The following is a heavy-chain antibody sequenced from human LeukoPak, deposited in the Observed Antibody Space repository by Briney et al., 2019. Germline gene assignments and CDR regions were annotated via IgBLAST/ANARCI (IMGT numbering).Heavy chain of an antibody. CDR1: AFTFSDYS. CDR3: ASGSVAGRQRAPPKEWFGP. CDR2: ISSSSPYI. D-gene: IGHD6-6*01. V-gene: IGHV3-21*01. Sequence: GGSLRLSCAASAFTFSDYSMNWVRQAPGKGLEWVASISSSSPYIYYTDSVKGRFTISRDNAKNSLYLQMNSLRAEDTAVYYCASGSVAGRQRAPPKEWFGPWGQGTLVTVSS. J-gene: IGHJ5*02.